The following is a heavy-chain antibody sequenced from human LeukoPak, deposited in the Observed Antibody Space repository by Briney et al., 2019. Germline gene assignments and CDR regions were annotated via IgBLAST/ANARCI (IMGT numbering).Heavy chain of an antibody. Sequence: PGGSLRLSCAASGFTFSGSAMHWFRQASGKGLEWVGRIRSKANSYATAYAASVKGKFTISRDDSKNTAYLRMNSLKTEDTAVYYCTGRGIVATHTDYWGQGTLVTVSS. CDR3: TGRGIVATHTDY. J-gene: IGHJ4*02. CDR1: GFTFSGSA. V-gene: IGHV3-73*01. CDR2: IRSKANSYAT. D-gene: IGHD1-26*01.